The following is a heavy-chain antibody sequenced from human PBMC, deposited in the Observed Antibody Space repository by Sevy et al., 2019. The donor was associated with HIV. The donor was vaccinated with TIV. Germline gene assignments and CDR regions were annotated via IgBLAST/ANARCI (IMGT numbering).Heavy chain of an antibody. J-gene: IGHJ6*02. CDR1: GGTFSSYA. CDR3: ARAAVYSGYDSGYYYYGMDV. D-gene: IGHD5-12*01. CDR2: IIPIFGTA. V-gene: IGHV1-69*13. Sequence: ASVKVSCKASGGTFSSYAISWVRQAPGQGLEWMGGIIPIFGTANYAQKFQGRVTITADEFTSTAYMELSSLRSEDTAVYYCARAAVYSGYDSGYYYYGMDVWGQGTTVTVSS.